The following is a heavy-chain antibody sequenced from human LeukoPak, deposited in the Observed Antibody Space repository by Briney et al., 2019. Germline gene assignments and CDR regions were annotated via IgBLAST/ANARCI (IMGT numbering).Heavy chain of an antibody. Sequence: GGSLRLSCSASGFTVSSNYMSWVRQAPGKGLEWVSLIHSDDRYYADSVKGRFTISRDNSKNTLYLQLNSLRAEDTAVYYCARDGSSRSLQYWGQGTLVTVSS. CDR1: GFTVSSNY. J-gene: IGHJ1*01. V-gene: IGHV3-53*01. CDR3: ARDGSSRSLQY. CDR2: IHSDDR.